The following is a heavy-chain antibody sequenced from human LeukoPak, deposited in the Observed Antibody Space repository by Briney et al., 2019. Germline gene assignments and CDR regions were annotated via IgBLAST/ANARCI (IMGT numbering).Heavy chain of an antibody. V-gene: IGHV3-43D*04. J-gene: IGHJ6*03. CDR2: ISWDGGST. CDR1: GFTFDDYA. D-gene: IGHD5-18*01. Sequence: GGSLRLSCAASGFTFDDYAMHWVRQAPGKGLEGVSLISWDGGSTYYADSVKGRFTISRDNSKNSLYLQMNSLRAEDTALYYCAKDSRYSYGRYDYYMDVWGKGTTVTVSS. CDR3: AKDSRYSYGRYDYYMDV.